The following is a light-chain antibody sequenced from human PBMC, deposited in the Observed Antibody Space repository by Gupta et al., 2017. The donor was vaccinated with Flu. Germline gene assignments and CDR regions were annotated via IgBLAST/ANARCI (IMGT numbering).Light chain of an antibody. CDR3: QQSYNSLYS. CDR2: DAS. V-gene: IGKV1-39*01. Sequence: DIQMTQSPSSLSASVGDRVTLTCRTSQSISDFLNWYQQKPGKAPKLLIYDASSLQSGVPSRFSGSGYGTDFTLTITNVQPDDFGTYYCQQSYNSLYSFGQGTKLEIK. CDR1: QSISDF. J-gene: IGKJ2*03.